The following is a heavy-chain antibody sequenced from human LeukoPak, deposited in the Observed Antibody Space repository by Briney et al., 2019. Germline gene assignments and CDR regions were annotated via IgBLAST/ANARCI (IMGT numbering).Heavy chain of an antibody. V-gene: IGHV4-34*01. J-gene: IGHJ6*03. CDR1: GGSFSGYH. CDR3: ARERPTRYYYYMDV. Sequence: PSETLSLTCAVFGGSFSGYHWSWIRQPPGKGLEWIGGVNYGESTNYNPSLKSRVTISVDSSKNQFSLKLSSVTAADTAVYYCARERPTRYYYYMDVWGKGTTVTVSS. CDR2: VNYGEST. D-gene: IGHD4-17*01.